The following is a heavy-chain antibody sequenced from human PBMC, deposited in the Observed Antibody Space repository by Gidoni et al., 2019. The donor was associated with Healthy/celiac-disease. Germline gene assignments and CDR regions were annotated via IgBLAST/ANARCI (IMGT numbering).Heavy chain of an antibody. CDR2: IYYSGST. CDR3: ARVMLGGSKLPDY. CDR1: GGSISSYY. Sequence: QVQLQESGPGLVKPSETLSLTCTVSGGSISSYYWSWIRQPPGKGLEWIGYIYYSGSTNYNPSLKTRVTISVDTSKNQFSLKLISVTAADTAVYYCARVMLGGSKLPDYWGQGTLVTVSS. V-gene: IGHV4-59*01. J-gene: IGHJ4*02. D-gene: IGHD2-8*01.